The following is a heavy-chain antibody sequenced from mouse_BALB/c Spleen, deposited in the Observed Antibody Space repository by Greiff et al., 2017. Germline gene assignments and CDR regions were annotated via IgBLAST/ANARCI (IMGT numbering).Heavy chain of an antibody. D-gene: IGHD2-1*01. CDR2: ISYSGST. CDR1: GVSFTSGY. V-gene: IGHV3-8*02. J-gene: IGHJ3*01. Sequence: EVKLMESGPSLVKPSQTLSLTCSVTGVSFTSGYWNWIRKFPGNKLEYMGYISYSGSTYYNPSLKSRISITRDTSKNQYYLQLNSVTTEDTATYYCAREGDGNYTFAYWGQGTLVTVSA. CDR3: AREGDGNYTFAY.